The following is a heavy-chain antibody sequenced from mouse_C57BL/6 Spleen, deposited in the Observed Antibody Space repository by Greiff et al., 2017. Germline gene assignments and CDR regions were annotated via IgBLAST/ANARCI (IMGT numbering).Heavy chain of an antibody. Sequence: VQLQQPGAELVRPGSSVKLSCKASGYTFTSYWMDWVKQRPGQGLEWIGNIYPSDSETHYNQKFKDKATLTVDKSSSTAYMQLSSLTSEDSAVYYCARRDGPSYYFDYWGKGTTLTVSS. D-gene: IGHD2-3*01. CDR3: ARRDGPSYYFDY. J-gene: IGHJ2*01. CDR1: GYTFTSYW. CDR2: IYPSDSET. V-gene: IGHV1-61*01.